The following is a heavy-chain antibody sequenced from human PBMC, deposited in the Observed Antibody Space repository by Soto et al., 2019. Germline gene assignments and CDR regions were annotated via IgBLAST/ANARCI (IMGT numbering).Heavy chain of an antibody. Sequence: EVQLLESGGGLVQPGGSLRLSCAASGFPFSSYAMSWVRQAPGKGLEWVSAISGSAGSTYYADSVKGRFTISRDNSKNTLYLQMNSLRAEDTAVDYGAEKLDGGTTVTLCDYWGQGSLVTVSS. CDR1: GFPFSSYA. CDR3: AEKLDGGTTVTLCDY. D-gene: IGHD4-17*01. J-gene: IGHJ4*02. V-gene: IGHV3-23*01. CDR2: ISGSAGST.